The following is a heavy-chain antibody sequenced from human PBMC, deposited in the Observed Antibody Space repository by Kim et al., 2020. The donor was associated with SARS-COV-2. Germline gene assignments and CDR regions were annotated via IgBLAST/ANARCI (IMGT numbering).Heavy chain of an antibody. CDR3: ARETGDYYYYGMDV. V-gene: IGHV3-30*07. J-gene: IGHJ6*02. Sequence: DTVRGRLTISRDNSKNTLYLQMNSRRAEDTAVYYWARETGDYYYYGMDVWGQGTTVTVSS. D-gene: IGHD3-10*01.